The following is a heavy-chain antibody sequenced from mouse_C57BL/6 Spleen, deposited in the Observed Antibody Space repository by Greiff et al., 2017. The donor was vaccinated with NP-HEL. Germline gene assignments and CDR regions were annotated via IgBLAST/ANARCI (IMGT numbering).Heavy chain of an antibody. D-gene: IGHD1-1*01. CDR3: ARTTSYAMDY. J-gene: IGHJ4*01. CDR2: ISSGSSTI. V-gene: IGHV5-17*01. CDR1: GFTFSDYG. Sequence: EVMLVESGGGLVKPGGSLKLSCAASGFTFSDYGMHWVRQAPEKGLEWVAYISSGSSTIYYTDTVKGRFTISRDNAKNTLFLQMTSLRSEDTAMYYCARTTSYAMDYWGQGTSVTVSS.